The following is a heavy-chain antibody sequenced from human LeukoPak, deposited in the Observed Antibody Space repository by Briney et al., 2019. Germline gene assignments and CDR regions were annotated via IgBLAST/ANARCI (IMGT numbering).Heavy chain of an antibody. CDR2: IKEDGSAK. V-gene: IGHV3-7*01. J-gene: IGHJ4*02. CDR1: GFTFSSSW. D-gene: IGHD2-8*02. CDR3: ARGFGGVSGL. Sequence: GGSLRLSCAASGFTFSSSWMSWVRQAPGKGLEWVAHIKEDGSAKYHVDSVKGRFTISRDNAKNSLYLQMNSLRAEDTAVYYCARGFGGVSGLWGQGTLVTVSS.